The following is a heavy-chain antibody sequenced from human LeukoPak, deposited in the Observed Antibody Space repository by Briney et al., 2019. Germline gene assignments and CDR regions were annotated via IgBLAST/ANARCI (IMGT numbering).Heavy chain of an antibody. CDR1: GGTFSSYA. CDR3: ARSTTIFGVAGPFDP. V-gene: IGHV1-69*01. CDR2: IIPIFGTA. D-gene: IGHD3-3*01. Sequence: SVKVSCKASGGTFSSYAISWVRQAPGQGLEWMGGIIPIFGTANYAQKFQGRVTITADESTSTAYMELSSLRSEDTAVYYCARSTTIFGVAGPFDPWGQGTLVTVSS. J-gene: IGHJ5*02.